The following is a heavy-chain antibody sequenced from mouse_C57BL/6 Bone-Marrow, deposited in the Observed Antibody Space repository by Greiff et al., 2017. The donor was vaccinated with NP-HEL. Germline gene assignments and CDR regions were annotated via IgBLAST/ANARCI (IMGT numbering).Heavy chain of an antibody. CDR1: GFTFSSYG. CDR2: ISSGGSYT. D-gene: IGHD4-1*01. Sequence: EVMLVESGGDLVKPGGSLKLSCAASGFTFSSYGMSWVRQTPDKRLEWVATISSGGSYTYYPDSVKGRFTISRDNAKNTLYLQMSSLKSEDTAMYYCARRLTGTDAMDYWGQGTSVTVSS. CDR3: ARRLTGTDAMDY. V-gene: IGHV5-6*02. J-gene: IGHJ4*01.